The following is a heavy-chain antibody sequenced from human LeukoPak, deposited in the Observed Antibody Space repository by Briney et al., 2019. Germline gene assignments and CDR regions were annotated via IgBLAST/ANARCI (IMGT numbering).Heavy chain of an antibody. CDR1: GGSISSSSYY. Sequence: SETLSLTCTVSGGSISSSSYYWGWIRQPPGKGLEWIGSIYYSGSTYYNPSLKSRVTISVDTSKNQFSLKLSSVTAADTAVYYCARRQLKISTSYYYYMDVWGKGTTVTISS. V-gene: IGHV4-39*07. D-gene: IGHD2-2*01. CDR2: IYYSGST. CDR3: ARRQLKISTSYYYYMDV. J-gene: IGHJ6*03.